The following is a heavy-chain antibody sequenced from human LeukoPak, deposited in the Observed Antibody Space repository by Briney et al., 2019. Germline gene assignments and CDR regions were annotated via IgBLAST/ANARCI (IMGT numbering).Heavy chain of an antibody. Sequence: PSETLSLTWTVSGGSISSGSYYWSWIRQPAGKGLEWIGRIYTSGSTNYNPSLKSQVTISVDTSKNQFSLKLSSVTAADTAVYYCARRYCSSTSCYKGNAFDIWGQGTMVTVSP. V-gene: IGHV4-61*02. J-gene: IGHJ3*02. CDR2: IYTSGST. D-gene: IGHD2-2*02. CDR1: GGSISSGSYY. CDR3: ARRYCSSTSCYKGNAFDI.